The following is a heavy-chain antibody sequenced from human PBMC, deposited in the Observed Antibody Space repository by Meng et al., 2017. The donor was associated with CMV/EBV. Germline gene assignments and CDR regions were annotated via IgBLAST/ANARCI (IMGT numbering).Heavy chain of an antibody. CDR2: IYTSGST. CDR1: GGSISIYC. J-gene: IGHJ4*02. CDR3: ARGSYYRYVIDY. Sequence: GRLQQSAPGLVKPAETLSLTCTGSGGSISIYCWSWIRQPAGKGLEWIGRIYTSGSTNYNPSLKSRVTMSVDTSKNQFSLKLSSVTAADTAVYYCARGSYYRYVIDYWGQGTLVTVSS. D-gene: IGHD2-21*01. V-gene: IGHV4-4*07.